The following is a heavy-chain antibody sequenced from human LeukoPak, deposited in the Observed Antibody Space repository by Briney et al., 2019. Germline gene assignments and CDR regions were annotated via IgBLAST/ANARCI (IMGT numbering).Heavy chain of an antibody. CDR2: IYYSGST. CDR3: AREKLGAYYYYMDV. D-gene: IGHD1-7*01. V-gene: IGHV4-61*01. CDR1: GGSVSIGSYY. J-gene: IGHJ6*03. Sequence: SETLSLTCSVSGGSVSIGSYYWSWIRQPPGKGLEWIGYIYYSGSTNYNPSLKSRVTISVDTSKNQFSLKLSSVTAADTAVYYCAREKLGAYYYYMDVWGKGTTVTVSS.